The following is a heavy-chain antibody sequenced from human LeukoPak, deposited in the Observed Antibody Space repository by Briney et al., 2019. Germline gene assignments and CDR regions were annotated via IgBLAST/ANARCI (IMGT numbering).Heavy chain of an antibody. CDR1: GGSFSGYY. V-gene: IGHV4-34*01. D-gene: IGHD3-22*01. Sequence: SETLSLTCAVYGGSFSGYYWSWIRQPPGKGLEWIGEINHSGSTNYNPFLKSRVTISVDTSKNQFSLKLSSVTAADTAVYYCASTSMRYYYDSSCYYYTNAFDYWGQGTLVTVSS. CDR3: ASTSMRYYYDSSCYYYTNAFDY. J-gene: IGHJ4*02. CDR2: INHSGST.